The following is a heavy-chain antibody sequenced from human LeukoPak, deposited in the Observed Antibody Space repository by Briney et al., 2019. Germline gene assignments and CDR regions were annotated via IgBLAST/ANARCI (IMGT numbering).Heavy chain of an antibody. CDR3: ARDTGITIFGVAFP. Sequence: SVKVSCKASGYTFTGYYMHWVRQAPGQGLEWMGRIIPILGIANYAQKFQGRVTITADKSTSTAYMELSSLRSEDTAVYCCARDTGITIFGVAFPWGQGTLVTVSS. CDR2: IIPILGIA. D-gene: IGHD3-3*01. J-gene: IGHJ4*02. CDR1: GYTFTGYY. V-gene: IGHV1-69*04.